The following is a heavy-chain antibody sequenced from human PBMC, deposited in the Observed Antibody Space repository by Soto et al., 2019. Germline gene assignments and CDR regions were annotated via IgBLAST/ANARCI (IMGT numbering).Heavy chain of an antibody. J-gene: IGHJ4*02. D-gene: IGHD2-15*01. CDR3: VREYCSGGDCYGWYYLDY. CDR2: IGVTGDT. CDR1: GFPLRSHD. V-gene: IGHV3-13*01. Sequence: EVQLVESGGGLVQPGGSLRLSCAVSGFPLRSHDMHWVRQIPGKGLEWVSAIGVTGDTYYLASVKGRFTISRENAKDSLYLQMTSLRAEDTAVYYCVREYCSGGDCYGWYYLDYWGQGTLVTVSS.